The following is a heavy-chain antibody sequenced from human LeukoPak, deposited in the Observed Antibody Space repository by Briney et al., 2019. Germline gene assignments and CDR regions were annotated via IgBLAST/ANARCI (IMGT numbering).Heavy chain of an antibody. V-gene: IGHV3-23*01. CDR3: AKGFTVTTYGWGVDY. Sequence: GSLRLSCAASAFTFSNYAMSWVRQAPGKGLEWVSGISGSGGSTYYADSVKGRFTISRDNSKNTLYLQINSLRAEDTAVYYCAKGFTVTTYGWGVDYWGQGTLVTVSS. J-gene: IGHJ4*02. CDR2: ISGSGGST. CDR1: AFTFSNYA. D-gene: IGHD4-17*01.